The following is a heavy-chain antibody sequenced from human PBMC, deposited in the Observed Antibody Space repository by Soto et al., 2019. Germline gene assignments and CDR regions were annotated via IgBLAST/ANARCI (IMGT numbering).Heavy chain of an antibody. CDR3: AKDLIGDAKLPEIDY. J-gene: IGHJ4*02. CDR2: ISSSSRYI. D-gene: IGHD1-1*01. V-gene: IGHV3-21*01. Sequence: GGSLRLSCAASGFTFRRFSMNWVRPAPGKGLEWVSSISSSSRYIYYAASVKGRFTISRDNAKNSLYLQMNSLRAEDTAVYYCAKDLIGDAKLPEIDYWGQGTLVTVSS. CDR1: GFTFRRFS.